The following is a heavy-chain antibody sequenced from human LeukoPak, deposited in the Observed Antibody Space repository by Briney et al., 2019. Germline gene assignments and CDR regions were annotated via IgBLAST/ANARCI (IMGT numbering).Heavy chain of an antibody. CDR3: AKDERYFDWTTPGGTFDI. Sequence: QSGGSLRLSCAASGFTFDDYGMHWVRQAPGKGLEWVSGISWDSDSIGYADSVKGRFTISRDNAKNSLYLQMNSLRAEDTALYYCAKDERYFDWTTPGGTFDIWGQGTMVTVSS. D-gene: IGHD3-9*01. V-gene: IGHV3-9*01. J-gene: IGHJ3*02. CDR1: GFTFDDYG. CDR2: ISWDSDSI.